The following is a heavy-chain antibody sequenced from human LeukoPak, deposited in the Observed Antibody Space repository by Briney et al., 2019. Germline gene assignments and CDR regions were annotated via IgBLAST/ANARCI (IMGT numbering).Heavy chain of an antibody. Sequence: SETLSLTCTVSGGSISTYYWSRMRQPPGKGLESIGYIYYSGSTNYNPSLKSRVTISVDTSKNQFSLKLSSVTAADTAVYYCARDFVGAKYYGMDVWGQGTTVTVSS. CDR3: ARDFVGAKYYGMDV. J-gene: IGHJ6*02. CDR2: IYYSGST. D-gene: IGHD1-26*01. V-gene: IGHV4-59*01. CDR1: GGSISTYY.